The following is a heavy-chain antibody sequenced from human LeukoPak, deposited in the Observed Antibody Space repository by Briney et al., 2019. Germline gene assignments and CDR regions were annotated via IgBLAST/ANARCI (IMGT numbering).Heavy chain of an antibody. Sequence: ASVKVSCKASGYTFTGYYMHWVRRAPGQGREWMGRINPNSGGTNYAQKFQGRVTMTRDTSISTAYMELSRLRSDDTAVYYCARASSSSSGLFDYWGQGTLVTVSS. CDR1: GYTFTGYY. CDR2: INPNSGGT. CDR3: ARASSSSSGLFDY. V-gene: IGHV1-2*06. D-gene: IGHD6-6*01. J-gene: IGHJ4*02.